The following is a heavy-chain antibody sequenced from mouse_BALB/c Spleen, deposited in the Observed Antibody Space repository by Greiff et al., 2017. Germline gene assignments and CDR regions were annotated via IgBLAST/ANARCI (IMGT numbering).Heavy chain of an antibody. V-gene: IGHV3-2*02. CDR2: ISYSGST. J-gene: IGHJ4*01. Sequence: EVKLVESGPGLVKPSQSLSLTCTVTGYSITSDYAWNWIRQFPGNKLEWMGYISYSGSTSYNPSLKSRISITRDTSKNQFFLQLNSVTTEDTATYYCARYYDYDSYAMDYWGQGTSVTVSS. CDR1: GYSITSDYA. CDR3: ARYYDYDSYAMDY. D-gene: IGHD2-4*01.